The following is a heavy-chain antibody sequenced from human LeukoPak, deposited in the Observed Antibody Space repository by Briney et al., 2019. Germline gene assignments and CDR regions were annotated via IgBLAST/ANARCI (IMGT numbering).Heavy chain of an antibody. Sequence: PSETLSLTCTVSGDSTASGYYGGWFRQAPGKGLEWIGRIYQSGTTYYNPSLKSRVTISIDTSKNQFSLRLTSVTDADTAVYYCARGRRGYRTEFDSWGQGTLVTVSS. CDR2: IYQSGTT. D-gene: IGHD3-22*01. J-gene: IGHJ4*02. CDR3: ARGRRGYRTEFDS. V-gene: IGHV4-38-2*02. CDR1: GDSTASGYY.